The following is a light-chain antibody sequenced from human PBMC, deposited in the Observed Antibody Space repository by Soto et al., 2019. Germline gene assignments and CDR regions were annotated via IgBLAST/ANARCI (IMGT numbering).Light chain of an antibody. CDR1: SSDVGDYKY. CDR3: NSCTDTTSLI. J-gene: IGLJ2*01. V-gene: IGLV2-14*01. CDR2: EVS. Sequence: QSALTQPASVSGSPGQSITISCTGTSSDVGDYKYVSWYQQHPGKAPKLIIYEVSNRPSGISNRFSGSKPGNTASLTISGLQAEDEADYYCNSCTDTTSLIFGGGTKLTVL.